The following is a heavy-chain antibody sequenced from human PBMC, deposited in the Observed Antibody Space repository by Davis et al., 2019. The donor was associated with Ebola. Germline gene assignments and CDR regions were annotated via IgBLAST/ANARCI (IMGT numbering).Heavy chain of an antibody. D-gene: IGHD6-19*01. J-gene: IGHJ3*01. V-gene: IGHV3-11*05. CDR1: GFTFTDYY. CDR3: AKDTSNVWFDV. CDR2: MSGDSLYT. Sequence: GGSLRLSCAASGFTFTDYYMSWIRQAPGKGLEWISYMSGDSLYTNYADSVRGRFTISRDNSRNTLHLQMDSLRVEDTAIYYCAKDTSNVWFDVWGQGTMVTVSS.